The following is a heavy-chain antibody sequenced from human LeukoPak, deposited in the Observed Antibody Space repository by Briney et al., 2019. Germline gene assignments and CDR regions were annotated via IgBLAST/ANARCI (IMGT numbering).Heavy chain of an antibody. J-gene: IGHJ4*02. D-gene: IGHD6-13*01. CDR3: ARGGSSCFDY. CDR1: GFTFSSYS. V-gene: IGHV3-48*02. CDR2: ISSSSSTI. Sequence: GGSLRLSCAASGFTFSSYSMNWVRQAPGKGLEWVSYISSSSSTIYYADSVKGRSTISRDNAKNSLYLRMNSLRDEDTAVYYCARGGSSCFDYWGQGTLVTVSS.